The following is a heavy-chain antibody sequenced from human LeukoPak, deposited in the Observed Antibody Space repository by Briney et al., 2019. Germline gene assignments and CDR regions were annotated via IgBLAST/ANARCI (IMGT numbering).Heavy chain of an antibody. Sequence: SQTLSLTCTVSGGSISSDNYYWTWIRQPPGKGLEWIGYIYNSGSTFYNPSLKSRLTISLDMSKNQFSLKLSSVTAADTAVYYCARGGPRYCSTTSCLYFDSWGQGTLVTVSS. CDR2: IYNSGST. CDR1: GGSISSDNYY. J-gene: IGHJ4*02. CDR3: ARGGPRYCSTTSCLYFDS. D-gene: IGHD2-2*01. V-gene: IGHV4-30-4*01.